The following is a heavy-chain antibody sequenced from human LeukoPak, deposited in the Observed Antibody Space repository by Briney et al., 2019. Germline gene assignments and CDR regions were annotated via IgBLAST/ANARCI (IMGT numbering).Heavy chain of an antibody. J-gene: IGHJ4*02. CDR2: FDPEDGET. CDR3: ATPLRGYDPPYFDY. Sequence: ASVEVSCKVSGYTLTELSMHWVRQAPGKGLEWMGGFDPEDGETIYAQKFQGRVTMTEDTSTDTAYMELSSLRSEDTAVYYCATPLRGYDPPYFDYWGQGTQVTVSS. V-gene: IGHV1-24*01. D-gene: IGHD5-12*01. CDR1: GYTLTELS.